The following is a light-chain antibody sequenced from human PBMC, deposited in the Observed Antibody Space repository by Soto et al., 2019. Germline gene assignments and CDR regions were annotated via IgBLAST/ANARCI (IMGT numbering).Light chain of an antibody. V-gene: IGKV3-20*01. CDR3: QQYGSSLWK. J-gene: IGKJ1*01. Sequence: DIVLTRSPGTLSLSPGERATLSGRASKSVSSIYLPRSQQTPGQAPRRLIYGASSRATGSPDRFSGSRSGTDFSRTISRLAPEGFAVYYCQQYGSSLWKFGLGTTVESK. CDR2: GAS. CDR1: KSVSSIY.